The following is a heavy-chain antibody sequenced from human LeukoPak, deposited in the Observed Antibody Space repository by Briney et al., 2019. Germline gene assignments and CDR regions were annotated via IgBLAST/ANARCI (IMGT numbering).Heavy chain of an antibody. J-gene: IGHJ1*01. CDR3: AKVVVTAIAPQYFQH. D-gene: IGHD2-21*02. Sequence: PGGSLRLSCAASGFTFSSYAMSWVRQAPGKGLEWVSAISGSGGSTYYADSVKGRFTISRDNSKNSLYLQMNSLRAEDTAVYYCAKVVVTAIAPQYFQHWGQGTLVTVSS. CDR1: GFTFSSYA. CDR2: ISGSGGST. V-gene: IGHV3-23*01.